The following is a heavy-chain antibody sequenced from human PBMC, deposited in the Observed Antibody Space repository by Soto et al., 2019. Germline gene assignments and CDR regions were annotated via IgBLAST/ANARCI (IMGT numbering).Heavy chain of an antibody. D-gene: IGHD1-26*01. Sequence: SETLSLTCTVSGGSISSYYWSWIRQPPGKGLEWIGYIYYSGSTNYNPSLKSRVTISVDTSKNQFSLKLSSVTAADTAVYYCARERLGTYRSREPFDYWGQGTLVTVSS. CDR3: ARERLGTYRSREPFDY. CDR2: IYYSGST. J-gene: IGHJ4*02. CDR1: GGSISSYY. V-gene: IGHV4-59*01.